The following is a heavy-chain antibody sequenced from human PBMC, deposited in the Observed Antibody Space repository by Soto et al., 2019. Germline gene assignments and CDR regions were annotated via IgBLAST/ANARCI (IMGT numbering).Heavy chain of an antibody. CDR1: GFRFSDAW. Sequence: PGGSLRLSCAASGFRFSDAWMTWVRQVPGRGLEWVGRIKSKARDGETDYAAAVKGRFTISRDDSKNTLYLQMHSLTSDDTAVYYCARVAGHKNARFDTWGQGALVTVSS. CDR2: IKSKARDGET. CDR3: ARVAGHKNARFDT. V-gene: IGHV3-15*01. D-gene: IGHD1-1*01. J-gene: IGHJ4*02.